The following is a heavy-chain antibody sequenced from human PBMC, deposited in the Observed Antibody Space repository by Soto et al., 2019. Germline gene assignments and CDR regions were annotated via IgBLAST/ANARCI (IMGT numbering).Heavy chain of an antibody. CDR1: GFTFDDYA. Sequence: PGGSLRLSCAASGFTFDDYAMHWVRQAPGKGLEWVSGISWNSGSIGYADSVKGRFTISRDNAKNSLYLQMNSLRAEDTALYYCAKDAGGGAVINYYFDYWGQGTLVTVSS. D-gene: IGHD3-3*01. V-gene: IGHV3-9*01. CDR2: ISWNSGSI. CDR3: AKDAGGGAVINYYFDY. J-gene: IGHJ4*02.